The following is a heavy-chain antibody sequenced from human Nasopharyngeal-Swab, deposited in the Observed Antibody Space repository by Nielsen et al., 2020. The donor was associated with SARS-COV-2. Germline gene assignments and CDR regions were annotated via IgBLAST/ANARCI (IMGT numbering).Heavy chain of an antibody. V-gene: IGHV3-30*18. CDR3: AKDLGVGYYDSSGYYSDAFDI. Sequence: WIRQPPGKGLEWEAVISYDGSNKYYADSVKGRFTISRDNSKNTLYLQMNSLRAEDTAVYYCAKDLGVGYYDSSGYYSDAFDIWGQGTMVTVSS. CDR2: ISYDGSNK. D-gene: IGHD3-22*01. J-gene: IGHJ3*02.